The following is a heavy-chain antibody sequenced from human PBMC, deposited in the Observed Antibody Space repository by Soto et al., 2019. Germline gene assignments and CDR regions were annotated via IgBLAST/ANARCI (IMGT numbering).Heavy chain of an antibody. CDR1: GYTFTSYG. J-gene: IGHJ4*02. Sequence: ASVKVSCKASGYTFTSYGISWVRQAPGQGLEWMGWISAYNGNTNYAQKLQGRVTMTTDTSTSTAYTELRSLRSDDTAVYYCARDLEPVVAATGPINWGQGTLVTVSS. CDR3: ARDLEPVVAATGPIN. CDR2: ISAYNGNT. D-gene: IGHD2-15*01. V-gene: IGHV1-18*01.